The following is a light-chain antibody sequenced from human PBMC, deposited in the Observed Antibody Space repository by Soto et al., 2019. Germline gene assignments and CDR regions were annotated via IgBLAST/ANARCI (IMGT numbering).Light chain of an antibody. Sequence: EIVLTQSPGTLSLSPGERATLSCRARQSVSSSYLAWYQQKPGQAPSLLIYGAYSRATGIPDRFSGSGAGRDFTLTISRLEPEDFEVYYCQQYGSPWTFGQGTKVEIK. J-gene: IGKJ1*01. V-gene: IGKV3-20*01. CDR3: QQYGSPWT. CDR2: GAY. CDR1: QSVSSSY.